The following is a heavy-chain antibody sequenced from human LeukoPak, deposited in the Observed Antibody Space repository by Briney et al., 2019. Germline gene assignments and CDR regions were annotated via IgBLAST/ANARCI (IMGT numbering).Heavy chain of an antibody. J-gene: IGHJ3*02. CDR1: GYTFTNYG. Sequence: ASVKVSCKTSGYTFTNYGISWVRQAPGLGLEWLGWISAYNGNTNYAQKVQGRVTMTTDTSTSTAYMELRSLRFDDTAVYYCARDQSVRLLQTSSTYFKHVFAIWGQGSMVTVSS. CDR3: ARDQSVRLLQTSSTYFKHVFAI. D-gene: IGHD6-13*01. V-gene: IGHV1-18*01. CDR2: ISAYNGNT.